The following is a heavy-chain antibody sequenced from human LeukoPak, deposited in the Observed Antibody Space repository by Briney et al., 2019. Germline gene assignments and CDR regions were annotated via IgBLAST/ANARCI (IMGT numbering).Heavy chain of an antibody. V-gene: IGHV1-18*01. CDR2: ISIYSGNT. Sequence: ASVKVSCKASGYTLSGFGISWVRQAPGQGLERMGWISIYSGNTKYGQKFQGRVTLTTDTSTNTAYMELKSLRSDDTAIYYCARDFLYDRIGRSSSGLDRWGQGALVTVSS. J-gene: IGHJ5*02. D-gene: IGHD3-22*01. CDR3: ARDFLYDRIGRSSSGLDR. CDR1: GYTLSGFG.